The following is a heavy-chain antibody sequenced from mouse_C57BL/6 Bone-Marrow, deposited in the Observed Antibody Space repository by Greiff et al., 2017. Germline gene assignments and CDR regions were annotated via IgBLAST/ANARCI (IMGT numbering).Heavy chain of an antibody. CDR1: GFNIKDDY. CDR2: IDPENGDT. CDR3: ARPYF. Sequence: VQLQQSGAELVRPGASVKLSCTASGFNIKDDYMHWVKQRPEQGLEWIGWIDPENGDTEYASKFQGKATITADTSSSTAYMELRSLTSEDSAVYFCARPYFWGQGTTLTVSS. J-gene: IGHJ2*01. V-gene: IGHV14-4*01.